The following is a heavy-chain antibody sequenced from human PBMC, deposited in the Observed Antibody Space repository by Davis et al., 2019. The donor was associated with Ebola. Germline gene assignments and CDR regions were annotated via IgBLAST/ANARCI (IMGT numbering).Heavy chain of an antibody. CDR2: FGTGGDT. CDR1: GFIFRNYV. CDR3: ARDPEDYYYYGMDV. J-gene: IGHJ6*02. Sequence: GESLKISCETSGFIFRNYVMSWVRQAPGKGLEWVSTFGTGGDTYYADSVKGRFAISRDNSRGTLYLQMNSLRVEDSAVYYCARDPEDYYYYGMDVWGQGTTVTVSS. V-gene: IGHV3-23*01. D-gene: IGHD1-14*01.